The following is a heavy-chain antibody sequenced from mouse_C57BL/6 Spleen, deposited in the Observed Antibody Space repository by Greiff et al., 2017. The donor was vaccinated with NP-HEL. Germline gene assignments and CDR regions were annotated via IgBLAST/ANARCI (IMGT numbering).Heavy chain of an antibody. D-gene: IGHD4-1*01. Sequence: EVQRVESGGDLVKPGGSLKLSCAASGFTFSSYGMSWVRQTPDKRLEWVATISSGGSYTYYPDSVKGRFTISRDNAKNTLYLQMSSLKSEDTAMYYCARQLGPDWYFDVWGTGTTVTVSS. CDR1: GFTFSSYG. V-gene: IGHV5-6*01. J-gene: IGHJ1*03. CDR2: ISSGGSYT. CDR3: ARQLGPDWYFDV.